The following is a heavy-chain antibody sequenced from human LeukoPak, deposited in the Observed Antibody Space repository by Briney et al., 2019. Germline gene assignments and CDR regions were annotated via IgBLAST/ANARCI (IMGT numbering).Heavy chain of an antibody. D-gene: IGHD3-3*01. CDR3: ARTGKDFWSGYYSYFDY. V-gene: IGHV1-46*01. CDR2: INPSGGST. CDR1: GYSFTSYY. Sequence: GASVKVSCKASGYSFTSYYIYWVRQAPGQGLEWMGIINPSGGSTSYAQKFQGRVTMTRDTSTSTVYMELSSLRSEDTAVYYCARTGKDFWSGYYSYFDYWGQGTLVTVSS. J-gene: IGHJ4*02.